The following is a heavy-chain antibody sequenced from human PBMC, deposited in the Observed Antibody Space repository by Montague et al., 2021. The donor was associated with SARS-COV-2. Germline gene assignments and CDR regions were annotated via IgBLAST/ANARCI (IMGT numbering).Heavy chain of an antibody. J-gene: IGHJ6*02. V-gene: IGHV4-59*01. D-gene: IGHD3-3*01. CDR3: ARDPWRITIFGVVTRYGMDV. CDR2: IYYSGST. Sequence: ETLSLTCTVSGGSISSYCWSWIRQPPGKGLEWIGYIYYSGSTNYNPSLKSRVTISVDTSKNQFSLKLSSVTAADTAVYYCARDPWRITIFGVVTRYGMDVWGQGTTVTVSS. CDR1: GGSISSYC.